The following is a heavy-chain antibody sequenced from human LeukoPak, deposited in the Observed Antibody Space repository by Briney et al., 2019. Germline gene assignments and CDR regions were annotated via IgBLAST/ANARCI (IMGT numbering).Heavy chain of an antibody. CDR2: LRGHVET. CDR1: GFDLRRYP. J-gene: IGHJ4*02. D-gene: IGHD3-16*01. Sequence: GGSLRLSCAASGFDLRRYPMSCVRQTRARSLEWVSSLRGHVETFYEDSVKGRFTLSRDDSRNTVYLQLNNLRVDDTAIYYCAKASLVSGADAVWWRQGTLVSVSS. CDR3: AKASLVSGADAVW. V-gene: IGHV3-23*01.